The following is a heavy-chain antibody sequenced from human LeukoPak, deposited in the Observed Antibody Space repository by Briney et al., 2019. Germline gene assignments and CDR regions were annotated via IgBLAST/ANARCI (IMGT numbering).Heavy chain of an antibody. CDR3: ARGQEFDDGVFDS. D-gene: IGHD1-1*01. V-gene: IGHV3-23*01. Sequence: PGGSLRLCCAASGFSFSSFAMTWVRQAPGKGLEWVSTIRSNGATAYNADSVKGRFTISRDNSKNTVYLQMNSLRGEDTAIYYCARGQEFDDGVFDSWGQGTLVTVSS. CDR2: IRSNGATA. CDR1: GFSFSSFA. J-gene: IGHJ4*02.